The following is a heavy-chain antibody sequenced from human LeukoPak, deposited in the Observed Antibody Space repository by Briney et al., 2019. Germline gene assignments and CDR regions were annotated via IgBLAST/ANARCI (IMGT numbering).Heavy chain of an antibody. Sequence: SETLSLTCTVSGGSINSGGYYWSWIRQHPGKGLEWIGHIYYSGSTYYNPSLKSRVTISVDTSKNQFSLKLSSVTAADTAVYYCARVSAVVPAAIGYWGQGTLVTVSS. J-gene: IGHJ4*02. D-gene: IGHD2-2*01. CDR1: GGSINSGGYY. CDR3: ARVSAVVPAAIGY. V-gene: IGHV4-31*03. CDR2: IYYSGST.